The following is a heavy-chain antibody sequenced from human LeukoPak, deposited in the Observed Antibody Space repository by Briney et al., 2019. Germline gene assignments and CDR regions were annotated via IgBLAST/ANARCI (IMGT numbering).Heavy chain of an antibody. Sequence: GGSLRLSCAASGFTFSSYSMNWVRQAPGKGLEWVSSISSSSSYIYYADSVKGRFTISRDNAKNSLYLQMNSLRAEDTAVYYCARDAHGDYSLRFSPNPYYYYYGMDVWGQGTTVAVSS. J-gene: IGHJ6*02. V-gene: IGHV3-21*01. CDR3: ARDAHGDYSLRFSPNPYYYYYGMDV. D-gene: IGHD4-17*01. CDR2: ISSSSSYI. CDR1: GFTFSSYS.